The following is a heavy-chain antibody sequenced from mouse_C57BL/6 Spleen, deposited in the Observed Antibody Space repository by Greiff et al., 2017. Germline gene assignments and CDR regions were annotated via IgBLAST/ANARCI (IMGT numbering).Heavy chain of an antibody. CDR3: ARSGGYYPYWYFDV. CDR2: IYPRSGNT. Sequence: VQLQESGAELARPGASVKLSCKASGYTFTSYGISWVKQRTGQGLEWIGEIYPRSGNTYYNEKFKGKATLTADKSSSTAYMELRSLTSEDSAVYFCARSGGYYPYWYFDVGGTGTTVTVSS. CDR1: GYTFTSYG. V-gene: IGHV1-81*01. J-gene: IGHJ1*03. D-gene: IGHD2-3*01.